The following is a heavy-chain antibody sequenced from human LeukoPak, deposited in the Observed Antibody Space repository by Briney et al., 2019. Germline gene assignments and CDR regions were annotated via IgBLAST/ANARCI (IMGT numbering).Heavy chain of an antibody. D-gene: IGHD6-19*01. J-gene: IGHJ4*02. CDR1: GYTFTGYY. V-gene: IGHV1-2*02. CDR3: AAAYSSGWYSAYY. CDR2: INPNSGGT. Sequence: ASVTVSCKASGYTFTGYYMHWVRQAPGQGLEWMGWINPNSGGTNYAQKFQGRVTMTRDTSISTAYMELSRLRSDDTAVYYCAAAYSSGWYSAYYWGQGTLVTVSS.